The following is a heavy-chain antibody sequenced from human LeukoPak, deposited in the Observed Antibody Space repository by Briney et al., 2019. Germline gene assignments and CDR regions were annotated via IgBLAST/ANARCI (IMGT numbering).Heavy chain of an antibody. J-gene: IGHJ4*02. CDR3: ARSYDSSGYYSFDY. CDR2: ISSSGSTI. CDR1: GFTFSSYE. Sequence: GGSLRLSCAASGFTFSSYEMNWVRQAPGKGLEWVSYISSSGSTIHYADSVKGRFTISRDNAKNSLYLQMNSLRAEDTAVYYCARSYDSSGYYSFDYWGQGTLVTVSS. D-gene: IGHD3-22*01. V-gene: IGHV3-48*03.